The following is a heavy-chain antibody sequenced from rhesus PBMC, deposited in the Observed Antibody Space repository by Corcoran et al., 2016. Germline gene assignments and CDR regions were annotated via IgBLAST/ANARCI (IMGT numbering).Heavy chain of an antibody. D-gene: IGHD1-1*01. V-gene: IGHV4-99*02. CDR2: ISGSSGST. Sequence: QVQLQESGPGLVKPSETLSLTCAVSGYSISSGYYWAWIRQPPGKGLEYIGYISGSSGSTYYNPSLKSRVTISTDTSKNQFSLKLSSVTAADTAVYYCARGGTTGTISNYWGQGVLVTVSS. J-gene: IGHJ4*01. CDR1: GYSISSGYY. CDR3: ARGGTTGTISNY.